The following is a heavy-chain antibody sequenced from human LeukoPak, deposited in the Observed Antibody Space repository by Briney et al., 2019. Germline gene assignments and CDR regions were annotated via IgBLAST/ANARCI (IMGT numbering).Heavy chain of an antibody. CDR3: ARDVQMLRQWVVWISFDY. CDR1: GFTFNSYH. D-gene: IGHD6-19*01. V-gene: IGHV3-21*01. CDR2: ISSSSHI. Sequence: PGGSLRLSCAASGFTFNSYHMNWVRQAPGKGLEWVSSISSSSHIYYAESVKGRFTISRDNAKNSLYLQMNSLRVEDTAVCYCARDVQMLRQWVVWISFDYWGQGTLVTVSS. J-gene: IGHJ4*02.